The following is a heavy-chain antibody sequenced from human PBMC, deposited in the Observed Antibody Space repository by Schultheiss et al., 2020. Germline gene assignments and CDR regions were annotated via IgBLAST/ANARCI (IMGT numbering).Heavy chain of an antibody. J-gene: IGHJ6*02. CDR2: IYTSGST. CDR3: AKDGGSSLRSYGMDV. D-gene: IGHD6-13*01. V-gene: IGHV4-4*07. CDR1: GGSISSYY. Sequence: SETLSLTCTVSGGSISSYYWSWIRQPPGKGLEWIGRIYTSGSTNYNPSLKSRVTMSVDTSKNQFSLKLSSVTAADTAVYYCAKDGGSSLRSYGMDVWGQGTTVTVSS.